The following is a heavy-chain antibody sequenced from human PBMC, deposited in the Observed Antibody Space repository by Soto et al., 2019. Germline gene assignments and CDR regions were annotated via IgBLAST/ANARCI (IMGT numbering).Heavy chain of an antibody. D-gene: IGHD5-12*01. J-gene: IGHJ4*02. V-gene: IGHV1-69*04. CDR1: GGTFSSYT. Sequence: SVKVSCKASGGTFSSYTISWVRQAPGQGLEWMGRIIPILGIANYAQKFQGRVTITADKSTSTAYMELSSLRSEDTAVYYCARDLGYSGYDLSYWGQGTLVTVSS. CDR2: IIPILGIA. CDR3: ARDLGYSGYDLSY.